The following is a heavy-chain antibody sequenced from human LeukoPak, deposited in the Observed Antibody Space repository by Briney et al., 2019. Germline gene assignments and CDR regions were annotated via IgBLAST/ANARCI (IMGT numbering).Heavy chain of an antibody. CDR3: ARERRAWGEDF. Sequence: ASVKVSCKAFGYTFTNYYIHWVRQAPGQGLEWVGMINPSGGRTSYAQRFQGRVTVTTDTSTSTVYMQLSSLASEDTAVYYCARERRAWGEDFWGQGTLVTVSS. V-gene: IGHV1-46*01. D-gene: IGHD3-16*01. CDR2: INPSGGRT. CDR1: GYTFTNYY. J-gene: IGHJ4*02.